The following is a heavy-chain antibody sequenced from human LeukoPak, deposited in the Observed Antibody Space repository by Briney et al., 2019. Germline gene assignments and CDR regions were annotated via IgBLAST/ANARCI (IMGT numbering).Heavy chain of an antibody. CDR3: AKGTTFGGVIVTPYFDY. D-gene: IGHD3-16*02. V-gene: IGHV3-23*01. CDR1: GFTFSSYA. Sequence: GGSLRLSCAAPGFTFSSYAMSWVRQAPGKGLEWVSAISGSGGSTYYADSVKGRFTISRDNSKNTLYLQMNSLRAEDTAVYYCAKGTTFGGVIVTPYFDYWGQGTLVTVSS. J-gene: IGHJ4*02. CDR2: ISGSGGST.